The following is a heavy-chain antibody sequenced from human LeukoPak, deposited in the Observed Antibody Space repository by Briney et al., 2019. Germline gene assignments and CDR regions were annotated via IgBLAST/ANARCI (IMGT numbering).Heavy chain of an antibody. J-gene: IGHJ4*02. CDR2: INPSGGST. CDR3: ASIAAAGTGY. CDR1: GYTFTSCY. D-gene: IGHD6-13*01. V-gene: IGHV1-46*01. Sequence: ASVKVSCKASGYTFTSCYMHWVRQAPGQGLEWMGIINPSGGSTSYAQKFQGRVTMTRDTSTSTVYMELSSQRSEDTAVYYCASIAAAGTGYWGQGTLVTVSS.